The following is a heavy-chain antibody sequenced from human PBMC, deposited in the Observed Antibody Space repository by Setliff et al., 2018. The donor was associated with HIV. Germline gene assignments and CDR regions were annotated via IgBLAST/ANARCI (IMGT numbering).Heavy chain of an antibody. CDR2: FYQSGNM. Sequence: SETLSLTCAVSGYSISSDYFWGWIRQPPGKRLEWIGSFYQSGNMYYNPSLKSRLTMSVDTSKNQFSLKLTSVTAADTAVYYCASGNNLQRFDYWGQGTLVTVSS. V-gene: IGHV4-38-2*01. J-gene: IGHJ4*02. D-gene: IGHD1-1*01. CDR1: GYSISSDYF. CDR3: ASGNNLQRFDY.